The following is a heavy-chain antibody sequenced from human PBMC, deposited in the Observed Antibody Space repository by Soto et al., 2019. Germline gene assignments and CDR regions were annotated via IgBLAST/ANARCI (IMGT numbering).Heavy chain of an antibody. CDR1: GFTFSSYS. J-gene: IGHJ5*02. CDR2: ISSSSNTI. Sequence: LRLSCAASGFTFSSYSMNWVRQAPGKGLEWVSYISSSSNTIYYADSVRGRFTISRDNAKNSLYLQMNSLRAEDTAVYCCARDGNMFRGVMWSWGQGTLVTVSS. D-gene: IGHD3-10*01. CDR3: ARDGNMFRGVMWS. V-gene: IGHV3-48*01.